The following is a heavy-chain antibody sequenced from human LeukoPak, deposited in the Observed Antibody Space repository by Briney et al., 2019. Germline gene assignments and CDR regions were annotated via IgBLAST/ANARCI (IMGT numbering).Heavy chain of an antibody. J-gene: IGHJ4*02. CDR2: IYISGSP. D-gene: IGHD1-26*01. CDR3: ARKAVGETSNYFDY. CDR1: GGSISSGTYY. Sequence: PSETLSLTCTVYGGSISSGTYYWSWIRQPAGKGLERIGRIYISGSPNYNPSLKSRVTMSVDTSKNQISLKLSFVTAADTAVYYCARKAVGETSNYFDYWGQGTLVTVSS. V-gene: IGHV4-61*02.